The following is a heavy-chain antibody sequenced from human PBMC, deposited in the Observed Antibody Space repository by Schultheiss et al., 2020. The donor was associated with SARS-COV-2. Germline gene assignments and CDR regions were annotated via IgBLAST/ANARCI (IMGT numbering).Heavy chain of an antibody. CDR1: GGSISSYY. Sequence: SETLTLTCTVSGGSISSYYWSWIRQPPGKGLEWIGYIYYSGSTNYNPSLKSRVTISVDTSKNQFSLKLSPVTAADTAVYYCAREDRSYYYYGMDVWGQGTTVTVSS. CDR2: IYYSGST. CDR3: AREDRSYYYYGMDV. V-gene: IGHV4-59*01. J-gene: IGHJ6*02.